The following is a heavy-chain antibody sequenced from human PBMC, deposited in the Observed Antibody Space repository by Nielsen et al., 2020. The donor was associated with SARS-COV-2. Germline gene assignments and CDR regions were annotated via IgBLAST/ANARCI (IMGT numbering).Heavy chain of an antibody. Sequence: SETLSLTCTVSGGSISSSSYYWGWIRQPPGKGLEWFGSIYYSGSTYYNPSLKCRVTISVDTSKNQFSLKLSSVTAADTAVYYCARERPGPVVGYYFDYWGQGTLVTVSS. J-gene: IGHJ4*02. CDR1: GGSISSSSYY. D-gene: IGHD2-15*01. V-gene: IGHV4-39*07. CDR3: ARERPGPVVGYYFDY. CDR2: IYYSGST.